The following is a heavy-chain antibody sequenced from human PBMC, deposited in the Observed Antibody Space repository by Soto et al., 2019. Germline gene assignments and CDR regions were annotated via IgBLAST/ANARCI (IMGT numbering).Heavy chain of an antibody. Sequence: SETLSLSCTVSGGSISSYYWSWIRQPPGKGLEWIGYIYYSGSTNYNPSLKSRVTISVDTSKNQFSLKLSSVTAADTAVYYCARHLSGYDYYYYYYYMDVWGKGTTVTVSS. V-gene: IGHV4-59*08. CDR2: IYYSGST. CDR1: GGSISSYY. CDR3: ARHLSGYDYYYYYYYMDV. J-gene: IGHJ6*03. D-gene: IGHD5-12*01.